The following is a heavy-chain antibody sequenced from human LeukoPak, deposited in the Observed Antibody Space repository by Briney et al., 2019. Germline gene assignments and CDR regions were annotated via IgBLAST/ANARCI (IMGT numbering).Heavy chain of an antibody. V-gene: IGHV1-69*04. CDR2: IIPILGIA. CDR1: GGTFSSYA. J-gene: IGHJ3*02. Sequence: SVKVSCKASGGTFSSYAISWVRQAPGQGLEWMGRIIPILGIANYAQKFQGRVTITADKSTSTAYMELSSLRSEDTAVYYCARRYCSSTSCYITTAFDIWGQGTMVTVSS. D-gene: IGHD2-2*02. CDR3: ARRYCSSTSCYITTAFDI.